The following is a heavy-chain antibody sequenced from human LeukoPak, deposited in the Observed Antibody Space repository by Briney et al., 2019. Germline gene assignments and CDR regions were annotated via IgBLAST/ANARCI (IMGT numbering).Heavy chain of an antibody. V-gene: IGHV3-30*19. CDR2: ISYDGSNK. CDR3: ARERSGGIFDY. CDR1: GFTFSSYG. D-gene: IGHD2-15*01. Sequence: PGRSLRLSCAASGFTFSSYGMHWVRQAPGKGLEWVAVISYDGSNKYYADSVKGRFTISRDNSKNTLYLQMNSLRAEDTAVYYCARERSGGIFDYWGQGTLVTVSS. J-gene: IGHJ4*02.